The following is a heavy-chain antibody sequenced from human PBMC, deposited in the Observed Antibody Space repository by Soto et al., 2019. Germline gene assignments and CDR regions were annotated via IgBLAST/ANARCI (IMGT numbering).Heavy chain of an antibody. CDR2: IYYSGST. Sequence: KTSETLSLTCAVSGGSISSGDYYWSWIRQPPGKGLEWIGYIYYSGSTYYNPSLKSRVTISVDTSKNQFSLKLSSVTAADTAVYYCARGPHYGDYRTFDYWGQGTLVTVSS. J-gene: IGHJ4*02. CDR1: GGSISSGDYY. CDR3: ARGPHYGDYRTFDY. V-gene: IGHV4-30-4*01. D-gene: IGHD4-17*01.